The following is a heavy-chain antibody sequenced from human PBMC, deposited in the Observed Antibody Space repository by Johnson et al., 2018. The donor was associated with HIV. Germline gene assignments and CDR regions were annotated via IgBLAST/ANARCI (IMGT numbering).Heavy chain of an antibody. J-gene: IGHJ3*02. CDR2: ISYDGSNK. D-gene: IGHD1-26*01. CDR1: GFTFTSYA. Sequence: VQLVESGGGLVQPGGSLRLSCAASGFTFTSYAMSWVRQAPGKGLEWVAVISYDGSNKYYADSVKGRFTISRDNSKNTLYLQMNSLRAEDTAVYYCARDKVEDACDSWGQGTMVTLSS. V-gene: IGHV3-30-3*01. CDR3: ARDKVEDACDS.